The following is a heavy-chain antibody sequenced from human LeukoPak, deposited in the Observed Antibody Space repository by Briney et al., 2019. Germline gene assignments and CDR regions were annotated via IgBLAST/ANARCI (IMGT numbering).Heavy chain of an antibody. CDR2: IYYSGST. CDR3: ARRGSYGVATLPSPPHGMDV. V-gene: IGHV4-31*03. D-gene: IGHD5-12*01. CDR1: GGSISSGGYY. J-gene: IGHJ6*02. Sequence: PSQTLSLTCTVSGGSISSGGYYWSWIRQHPGKGLEWIGYIYYSGSTYYNPSLKSRVTISVDTSKNQFSLKLSSVTAADTAVYYCARRGSYGVATLPSPPHGMDVWGQGTTVTVSS.